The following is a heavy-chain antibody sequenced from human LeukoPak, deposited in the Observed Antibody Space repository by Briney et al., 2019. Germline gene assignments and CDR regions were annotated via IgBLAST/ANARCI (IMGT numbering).Heavy chain of an antibody. D-gene: IGHD3-9*01. J-gene: IGHJ4*02. CDR1: GFTFDDYA. CDR3: AKDQYYDILTGYSNYFDY. Sequence: GGSLRLSCAASGFTFDDYAMHWVRQAPGKGLEWVSDISWNSGSIGYADSVKGRFTISRDNAKNSLYLQMNSLRAEDTALYYCAKDQYYDILTGYSNYFDYWGQGTLVTVSS. CDR2: ISWNSGSI. V-gene: IGHV3-9*01.